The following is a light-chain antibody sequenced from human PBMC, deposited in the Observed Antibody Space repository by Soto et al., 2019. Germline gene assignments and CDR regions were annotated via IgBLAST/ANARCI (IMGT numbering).Light chain of an antibody. Sequence: QSALTQPASVSGSPGQSITISCTGTSGDIGSYNRVSWYQQHPGKAPKLIIYEVTDRPSGVSNRFSGSKSGNTASLTISGLQAEDEAEYYRSSYTNINTRACLFGTGTKLTVL. V-gene: IGLV2-14*01. CDR2: EVT. CDR1: SGDIGSYNR. CDR3: SSYTNINTRACL. J-gene: IGLJ1*01.